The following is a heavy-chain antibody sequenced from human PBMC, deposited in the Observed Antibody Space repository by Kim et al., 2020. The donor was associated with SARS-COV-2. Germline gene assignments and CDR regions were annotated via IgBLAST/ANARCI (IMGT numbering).Heavy chain of an antibody. D-gene: IGHD2-2*01. CDR2: IIPIFGTA. V-gene: IGHV1-69*13. J-gene: IGHJ6*02. CDR3: ARGPFGCSSTSCYSLYYYYYGMDV. Sequence: SVKVSCKASGGTFSSYAISWVRQAPGQGLEWMGGIIPIFGTANYAQKFQGRVTITADESTSTAYMELSSLRSEDTAVYYCARGPFGCSSTSCYSLYYYYYGMDVWGQGTTVTVSS. CDR1: GGTFSSYA.